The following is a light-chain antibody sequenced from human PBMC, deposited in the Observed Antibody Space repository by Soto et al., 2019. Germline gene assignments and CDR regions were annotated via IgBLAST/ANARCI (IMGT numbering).Light chain of an antibody. J-gene: IGKJ2*01. CDR3: QQHSNWVLT. Sequence: EIVLTQSPATLSLSPGERATLSCRASQSVSSNLAWYQQKPGQAPRLLIYDASNRATGIPARFSGSGSGTDFTLTISSLEPEDFAVYFCQQHSNWVLTFGQGTNLEIK. V-gene: IGKV3-11*01. CDR1: QSVSSN. CDR2: DAS.